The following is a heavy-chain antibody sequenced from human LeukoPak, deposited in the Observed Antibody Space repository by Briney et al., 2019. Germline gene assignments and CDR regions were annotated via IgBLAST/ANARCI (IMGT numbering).Heavy chain of an antibody. CDR2: SSSSGSTM. D-gene: IGHD3/OR15-3a*01. CDR1: GFTLSDYY. Sequence: GGSLRLSCAASGFTLSDYYMSWIRQAPGKGLEWVSYSSSSGSTMYYADSVKGRFAISRDNAKNSLYLQMNSLRADDAAVYYCARRRDFIDFWGQGTLVTVSS. J-gene: IGHJ4*02. V-gene: IGHV3-11*01. CDR3: ARRRDFIDF.